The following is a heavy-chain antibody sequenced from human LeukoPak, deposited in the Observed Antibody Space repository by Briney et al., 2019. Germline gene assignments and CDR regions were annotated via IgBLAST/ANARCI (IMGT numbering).Heavy chain of an antibody. CDR3: ARDRDSGSYPHGGGFDP. Sequence: GGSLRLSCAASGFTFSSYWMHWVRQAPGKGLVWVSRINSDGSSTSYADSVKGRFTISRDNAKNTLYLQMYSLRAEDTAVYYCARDRDSGSYPHGGGFDPWGQGTLVTVSS. J-gene: IGHJ5*02. D-gene: IGHD1-26*01. CDR1: GFTFSSYW. V-gene: IGHV3-74*01. CDR2: INSDGSST.